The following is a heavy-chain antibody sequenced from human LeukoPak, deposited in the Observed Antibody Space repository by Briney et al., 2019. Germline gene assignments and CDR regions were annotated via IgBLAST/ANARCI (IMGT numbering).Heavy chain of an antibody. CDR2: IQRGGNEK. CDR3: ASRSPMVRGPPFDY. D-gene: IGHD3-10*01. Sequence: GGSLRLSCAASGFTFSSYWMRWVRQAPGKGLEWVANIQRGGNEKHYVNSVKGRFTISRDNAKNTLYLQMNSLRAEDTAVYYCASRSPMVRGPPFDYWGQGTLVTVSS. J-gene: IGHJ4*02. CDR1: GFTFSSYW. V-gene: IGHV3-7*01.